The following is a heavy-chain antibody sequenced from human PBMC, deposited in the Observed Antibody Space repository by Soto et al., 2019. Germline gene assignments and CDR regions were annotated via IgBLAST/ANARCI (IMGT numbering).Heavy chain of an antibody. D-gene: IGHD6-19*01. V-gene: IGHV3-11*01. CDR1: GFTFSDYY. J-gene: IGHJ4*02. Sequence: QVHLMESGGGLVKPGGSLRLSRAGLGFTFSDYYITWIRGAPGKGLEWVSYINTLSSAIYYADSVKGRFTISRDNAKNSVYLQMNSLRAEDTAVYYCARRLQWQLRPLASWGRGTLVTVSS. CDR3: ARRLQWQLRPLAS. CDR2: INTLSSAI.